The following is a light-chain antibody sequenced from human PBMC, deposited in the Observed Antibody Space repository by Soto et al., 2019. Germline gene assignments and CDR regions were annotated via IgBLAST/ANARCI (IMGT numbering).Light chain of an antibody. Sequence: QSALTQPPSVSGAPGQRVTISCTGNSSNIGAGYDVHWYQQLPGTAPKLLIYGNSNRPSGVPDRFSGSNSGTSASLAITGLQAEDEADYYCQSYDSSLSVLYVFGTGTKLTVL. CDR3: QSYDSSLSVLYV. V-gene: IGLV1-40*01. CDR2: GNS. J-gene: IGLJ1*01. CDR1: SSNIGAGYD.